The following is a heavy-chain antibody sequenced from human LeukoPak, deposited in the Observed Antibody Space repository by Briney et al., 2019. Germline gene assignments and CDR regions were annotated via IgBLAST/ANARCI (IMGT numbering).Heavy chain of an antibody. D-gene: IGHD2-15*01. CDR2: INHSGST. V-gene: IGHV4-34*01. J-gene: IGHJ4*02. CDR1: GGSFSGYY. CDR3: ATSPATSRNY. Sequence: SETLSLTCAVYGGSFSGYYWNWIRRPPGKGLEWIGEINHSGSTTYNPSLKSRVTISVDTSKNQFTLKLSSVTAADTAVYYCATSPATSRNYWGQGTLVTVSS.